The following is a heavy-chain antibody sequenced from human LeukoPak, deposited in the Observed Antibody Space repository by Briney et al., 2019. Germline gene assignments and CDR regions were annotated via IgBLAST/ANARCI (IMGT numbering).Heavy chain of an antibody. CDR1: GGSISSYY. CDR3: ARFTDYTSALDY. D-gene: IGHD4-11*01. J-gene: IGHJ4*02. CDR2: IYYSGST. V-gene: IGHV4-59*01. Sequence: SETLSLTCTVSGGSISSYYWSWIRQPPGEGLEWIGYIYYSGSTNYNPSLKSRVTISVDTSKNQFSLKLSSVTAADTAVYYCARFTDYTSALDYWGQGTLVTVSS.